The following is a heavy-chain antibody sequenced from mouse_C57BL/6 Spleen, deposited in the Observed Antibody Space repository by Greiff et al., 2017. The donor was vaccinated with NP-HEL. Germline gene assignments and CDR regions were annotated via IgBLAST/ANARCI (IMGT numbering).Heavy chain of an antibody. CDR1: GFTFSDYG. Sequence: DVHLVESGGGLVKPGGSLKLSCAASGFTFSDYGMHWVRQAPEKGLEWVAYISSGSSTIYYADTVKGRFTISRDNAKNTLFLQMTSLRSEDTAMYYCARGDFYDGYYDYWGQGTTLTVSS. CDR2: ISSGSSTI. CDR3: ARGDFYDGYYDY. D-gene: IGHD2-3*01. J-gene: IGHJ2*01. V-gene: IGHV5-17*01.